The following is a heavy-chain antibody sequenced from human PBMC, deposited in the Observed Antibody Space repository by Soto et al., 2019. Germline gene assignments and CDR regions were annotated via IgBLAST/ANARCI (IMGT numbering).Heavy chain of an antibody. CDR3: AKALGGQLEFRHFAFDY. CDR1: GFTYSNAW. CDR2: ISGSGGST. Sequence: RRSLRLSCAASGFTYSNAWINWVRQAPGKGLEWVSAISGSGGSTYYADSVKGRFTISRDNSKNTLYLQMNSLRAEDTAVYYCAKALGGQLEFRHFAFDYRGQGTLLTGFS. J-gene: IGHJ4*02. V-gene: IGHV3-23*01. D-gene: IGHD3-9*01.